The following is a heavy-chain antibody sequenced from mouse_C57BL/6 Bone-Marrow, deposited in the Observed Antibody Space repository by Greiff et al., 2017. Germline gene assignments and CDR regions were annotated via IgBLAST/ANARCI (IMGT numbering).Heavy chain of an antibody. J-gene: IGHJ3*01. Sequence: EVKLVESGGGLVKPGGSLKLSCAASGFTFSSYAMSWVRQTPEQRLEWVATISDGGSYTYYPDNVKGRFTISRDNAKNNLYRQMSHLKSEDTAMYYCERSWFAYWGQGTLVTVSA. CDR3: ERSWFAY. V-gene: IGHV5-4*03. CDR1: GFTFSSYA. CDR2: ISDGGSYT.